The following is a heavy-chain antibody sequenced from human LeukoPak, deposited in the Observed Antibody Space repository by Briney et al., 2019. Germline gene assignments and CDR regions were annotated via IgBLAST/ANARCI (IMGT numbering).Heavy chain of an antibody. D-gene: IGHD3-22*01. J-gene: IGHJ4*02. V-gene: IGHV4-59*11. CDR3: AREGYYDSSGYYIDY. CDR2: IYNSGST. Sequence: PSETLSLTCTVSGGFISGHYWTWIRQPPGKGLEWIGYIYNSGSTKYSPSLKSRVTISVDTSKNQFSLKLSSVTAADTAVYYCAREGYYDSSGYYIDYWGQGTLVTVSS. CDR1: GGFISGHY.